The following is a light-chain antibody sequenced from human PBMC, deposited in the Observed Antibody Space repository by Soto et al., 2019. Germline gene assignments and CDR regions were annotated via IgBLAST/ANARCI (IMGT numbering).Light chain of an antibody. CDR1: SSDVGGYDY. V-gene: IGLV2-11*01. CDR3: CSYAGGFYV. CDR2: DVS. Sequence: QSALTQPRSVSGSPGQSVTISCTGTSSDVGGYDYVSWYQQHPGKAPKLMIFDVSKRPSGVPDRFSGSKSGITASLTISGLQADDEADYYCCSYAGGFYVVGTGTKLTVL. J-gene: IGLJ1*01.